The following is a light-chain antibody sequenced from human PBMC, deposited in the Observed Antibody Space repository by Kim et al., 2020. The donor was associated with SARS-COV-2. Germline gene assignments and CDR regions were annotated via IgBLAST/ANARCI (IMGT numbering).Light chain of an antibody. CDR3: QQYGSSPDT. CDR1: QSVSSSY. J-gene: IGKJ2*01. Sequence: EIVLTQSPGTLSLSPGERATLSCRASQSVSSSYLAWYQQTPGQPPRLLIYGASSRATGIPDRCSGSWSGTDFTLTISRLEPEDVAVYYCQQYGSSPDTFGQGTKLEI. V-gene: IGKV3-20*01. CDR2: GAS.